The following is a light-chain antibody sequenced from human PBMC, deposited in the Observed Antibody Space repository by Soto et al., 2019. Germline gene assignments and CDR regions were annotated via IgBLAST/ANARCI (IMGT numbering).Light chain of an antibody. CDR3: QQYNSSSFG. J-gene: IGKJ3*01. Sequence: DIQMTQSPSTLSASVGDRVTITCRASQTISSWLAWYQQKPGKAPKLLIYAASTLESGVSSRFSGRGSGTEFTLTITSLQPADFATYHCQQYNSSSFGFGPGTKVDIK. CDR2: AAS. V-gene: IGKV1-5*01. CDR1: QTISSW.